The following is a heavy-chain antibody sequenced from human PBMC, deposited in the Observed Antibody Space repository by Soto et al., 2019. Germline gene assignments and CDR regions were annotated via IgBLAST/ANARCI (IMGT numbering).Heavy chain of an antibody. CDR3: ARLRIAANWFDP. J-gene: IGHJ5*02. D-gene: IGHD6-6*01. V-gene: IGHV4-59*05. CDR1: GDSISSYY. CDR2: IYYSGST. Sequence: SETLSLTCTVSGDSISSYYWSWIRQPPGKGLEWIGSIYYSGSTYYNPSLKSRVTISVDTSKNQFSLKLSSVTAADTAVYYCARLRIAANWFDPWGQGTLVTVSS.